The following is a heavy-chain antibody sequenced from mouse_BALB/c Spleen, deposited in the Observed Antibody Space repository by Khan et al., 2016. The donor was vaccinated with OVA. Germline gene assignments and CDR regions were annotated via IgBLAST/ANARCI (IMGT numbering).Heavy chain of an antibody. CDR3: ARGGYGGFAY. CDR1: GYTFTSYD. D-gene: IGHD2-14*01. V-gene: IGHV1-85*01. J-gene: IGHJ3*01. Sequence: QVQLQQSGAELVKPGASVKLSCKASGYTFTSYDINWVRQRPEQGLEWIGWMFPGDGSTKYNENFKGKATLTTDKSSSTAYMQLSRLTSEDSVACFCARGGYGGFAYWGQGTLVTVSA. CDR2: MFPGDGST.